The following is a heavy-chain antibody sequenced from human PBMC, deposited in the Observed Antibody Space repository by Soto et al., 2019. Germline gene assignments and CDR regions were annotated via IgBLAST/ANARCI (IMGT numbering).Heavy chain of an antibody. CDR3: ARDSSSWTTGLLDY. CDR2: IYYSGST. V-gene: IGHV4-30-4*01. D-gene: IGHD6-13*01. J-gene: IGHJ4*02. Sequence: QVQLQESGPGLVKPSQTRSLTCTVSGGSISSRGYHWSWIRQPPGKGLEWIGCIYYSGSTYYNPSLKSRVTMSLDTSKNQISVKLSSVTAADTAVYYCARDSSSWTTGLLDYWGQGTLVTVSS. CDR1: GGSISSRGYH.